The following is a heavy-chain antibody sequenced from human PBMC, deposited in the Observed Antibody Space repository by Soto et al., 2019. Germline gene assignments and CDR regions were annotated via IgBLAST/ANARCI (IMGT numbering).Heavy chain of an antibody. Sequence: SETLSLTCTVSGGSISSYYWSWIRQPPGKGLEWIGDIYYSGSTNYNPSLKNRVTISVDTSKNQSSLKLRSVTAADTAVYYCGRVHCNSPSCVLLEPGGQGTLVIVSS. D-gene: IGHD2-2*01. V-gene: IGHV4-59*08. CDR1: GGSISSYY. CDR3: GRVHCNSPSCVLLEP. J-gene: IGHJ5*02. CDR2: IYYSGST.